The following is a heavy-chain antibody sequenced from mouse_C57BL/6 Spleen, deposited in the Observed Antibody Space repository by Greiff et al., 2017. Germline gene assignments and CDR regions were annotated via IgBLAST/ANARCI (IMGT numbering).Heavy chain of an antibody. CDR1: GYTFTSYW. V-gene: IGHV1-61*01. Sequence: QVQLKQPGAELVRPGSSVKLSCKASGYTFTSYWMDWVKQRPGQGLEWIGNIYPSDSETHYNQKFKDKATLTVDKSSSTAYMQLSSLTSEDSAVYYCARGGITTVVAPFAYWGQGTLVTVSA. D-gene: IGHD1-1*01. CDR2: IYPSDSET. J-gene: IGHJ3*01. CDR3: ARGGITTVVAPFAY.